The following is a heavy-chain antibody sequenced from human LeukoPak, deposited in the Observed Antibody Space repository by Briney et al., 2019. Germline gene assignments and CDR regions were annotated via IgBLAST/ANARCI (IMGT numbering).Heavy chain of an antibody. V-gene: IGHV1-18*01. CDR3: ARATYYYDSRTRHFDY. Sequence: ASVKVSCKASGYTFTSYGISWVRQAPGQGLEWMGWISAYNGNTNCAQKLQGRVTMTTDKSTSTAYMELRSLRSDDTAVYYCARATYYYDSRTRHFDYWGQGTLVTVSS. J-gene: IGHJ4*02. D-gene: IGHD3-22*01. CDR1: GYTFTSYG. CDR2: ISAYNGNT.